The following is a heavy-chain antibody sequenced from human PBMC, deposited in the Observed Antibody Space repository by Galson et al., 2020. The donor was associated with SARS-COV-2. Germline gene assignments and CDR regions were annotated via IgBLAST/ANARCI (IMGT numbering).Heavy chain of an antibody. CDR3: ARDTGTTTYYYDSSGINGMDV. CDR1: GFTFSSYA. J-gene: IGHJ6*02. CDR2: ISSNGGST. Sequence: GGSLRLSCAASGFTFSSYAMHWVRQAPGKGLEYVSAISSNGGSTYYANSVKGRFTISRDNSKNTLYLQMGSLRAEDMAVYYCARDTGTTTYYYDSSGINGMDVWGQGT. V-gene: IGHV3-64*01. D-gene: IGHD3-22*01.